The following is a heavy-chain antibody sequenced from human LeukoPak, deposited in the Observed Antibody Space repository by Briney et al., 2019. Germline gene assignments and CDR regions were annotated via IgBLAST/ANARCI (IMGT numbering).Heavy chain of an antibody. CDR1: GYSFTTYW. CDR2: IHPGDSDT. J-gene: IGHJ3*02. D-gene: IGHD1-1*01. CDR3: ARRRSAYNWNDRDAFDI. V-gene: IGHV5-51*01. Sequence: GESLKISCKGSGYSFTTYWIGWVRQMPGKGLEWMGIIHPGDSDTRYSPSFQGQVTISADKSISTAYLQWSSLKASDTAMYYCARRRSAYNWNDRDAFDIWGQGTMVTVSS.